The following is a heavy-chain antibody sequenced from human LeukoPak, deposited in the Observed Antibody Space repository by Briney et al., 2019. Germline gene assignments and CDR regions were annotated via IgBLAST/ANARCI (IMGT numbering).Heavy chain of an antibody. CDR2: ISAYNGNT. Sequence: GASVKGSCKASGYTFTSYGISRGGQAPRQGGEGMGWISAYNGNTNYAQKLQGRVTMTTDTSTSTAYMELRSLRSDDTAVYYCARVLTMVRGAFNWFDPWGQGTLVTVSS. J-gene: IGHJ5*02. V-gene: IGHV1-18*01. CDR3: ARVLTMVRGAFNWFDP. CDR1: GYTFTSYG. D-gene: IGHD3-10*01.